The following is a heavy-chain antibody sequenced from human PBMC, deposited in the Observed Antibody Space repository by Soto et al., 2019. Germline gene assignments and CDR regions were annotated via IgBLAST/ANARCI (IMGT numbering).Heavy chain of an antibody. V-gene: IGHV2-5*01. CDR3: AHSVRLFGVVIHGMDV. CDR2: IYWNDDK. D-gene: IGHD3-3*01. J-gene: IGHJ6*02. CDR1: GFSLTTSGVA. Sequence: QITLKESGPTLVKPAQTLTLTCTFSGFSLTTSGVAVGWIRQPPGKALEWLALIYWNDDKRYSPSLKSRLTITKDTPKNHVVLTMTNMDPVDTATYFCAHSVRLFGVVIHGMDVRGQGTTVTVSS.